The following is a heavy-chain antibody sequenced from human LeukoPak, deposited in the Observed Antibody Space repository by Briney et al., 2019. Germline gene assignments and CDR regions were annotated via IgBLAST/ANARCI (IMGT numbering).Heavy chain of an antibody. CDR2: IYYSGST. CDR3: ASFPGGSYYYYMDV. CDR1: GGSISSYY. V-gene: IGHV4-59*01. Sequence: PSETLSLTCTVSGGSISSYYWSWIRQPPGKGLEWIGYIYYSGSTNYNPSLKSRVTISVDTSKNQFSLKLSSVTAADTAVYYCASFPGGSYYYYMDVWGKGTTVTVSS. J-gene: IGHJ6*03. D-gene: IGHD3-10*01.